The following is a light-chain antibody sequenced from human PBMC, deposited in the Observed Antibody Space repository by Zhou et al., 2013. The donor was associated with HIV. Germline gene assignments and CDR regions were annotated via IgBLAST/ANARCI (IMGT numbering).Light chain of an antibody. V-gene: IGKV1-5*01. CDR2: GAS. CDR3: QQYXSYSVLT. J-gene: IGKJ4*02. Sequence: DIHMTQSPSSVSASVGDKVIITCRASQAIRTWLAWYQQKPGKPPSLLVYGASFLHKGVPSRFSGSGSGTEYTLTITSLQADDFATYHCQQYXSYSVLTFDGR. CDR1: QAIRTW.